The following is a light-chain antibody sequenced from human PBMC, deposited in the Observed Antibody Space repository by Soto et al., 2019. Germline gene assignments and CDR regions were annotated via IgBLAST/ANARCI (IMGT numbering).Light chain of an antibody. CDR1: QSVSSN. CDR2: GVS. Sequence: EVVMTQSPATLSVSPGERATLSCRASQSVSSNFLAWYQQKPGQAPRLLIYGVSIRATGIPARFSGSGSGTDFTLTISILQSEDFAVYYCQQYSAWPLTFGGGTKVDIK. V-gene: IGKV3D-15*03. CDR3: QQYSAWPLT. J-gene: IGKJ4*01.